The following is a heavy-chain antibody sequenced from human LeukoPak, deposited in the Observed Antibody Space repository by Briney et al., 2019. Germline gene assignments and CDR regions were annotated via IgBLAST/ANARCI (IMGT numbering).Heavy chain of an antibody. D-gene: IGHD2-2*02. CDR3: ARDKALVPAAIYSDDAFDI. V-gene: IGHV4-59*01. CDR1: GGSISSYY. Sequence: SETLSLTCTVSGGSISSYYWSWIRQPPGKGLEWIGYIYYSGSTNYNPSLKSRVTISVDTSKNQFSLKLSSVTAADTAVYYCARDKALVPAAIYSDDAFDIWGQGTMVTVSS. J-gene: IGHJ3*02. CDR2: IYYSGST.